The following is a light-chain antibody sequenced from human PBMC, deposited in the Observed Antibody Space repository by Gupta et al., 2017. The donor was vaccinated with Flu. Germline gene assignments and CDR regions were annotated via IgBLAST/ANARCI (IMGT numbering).Light chain of an antibody. CDR1: SLGDKN. J-gene: IGLJ1*01. Sequence: PGQTARIIFFGESLGDKNVCWYQQKPGQSPVLVIFQDTKRPSGIPERFSGSKSGNTAILSITGTQAVDEADYYCQAWDSTTSRVFGTGTRVTVL. CDR2: QDT. V-gene: IGLV3-1*01. CDR3: QAWDSTTSRV.